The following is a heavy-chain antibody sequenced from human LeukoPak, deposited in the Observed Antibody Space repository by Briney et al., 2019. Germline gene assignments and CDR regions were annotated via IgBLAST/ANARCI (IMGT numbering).Heavy chain of an antibody. Sequence: GGPLRLSCAASGFTFSSYDMSWVRQAPGKALEWVSAISGSGGSTYYADSVKSRFTISRDNSKNTLYLQMNSLRAEDTAVYYCAKERYYDSNALDYWGQGTLVTASS. J-gene: IGHJ4*02. CDR2: ISGSGGST. V-gene: IGHV3-23*01. D-gene: IGHD3-22*01. CDR3: AKERYYDSNALDY. CDR1: GFTFSSYD.